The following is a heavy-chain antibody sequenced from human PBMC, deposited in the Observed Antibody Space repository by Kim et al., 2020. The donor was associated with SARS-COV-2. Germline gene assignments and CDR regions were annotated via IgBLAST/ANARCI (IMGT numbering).Heavy chain of an antibody. J-gene: IGHJ4*02. CDR2: GTT. CDR3: ARDNSAFDY. Sequence: GTTNYAQKHQGRVTMTRDTATSTVYMDLSSLTSEDTAVYYCARDNSAFDYWGQGTLVTVSS. D-gene: IGHD1-26*01. V-gene: IGHV1-46*01.